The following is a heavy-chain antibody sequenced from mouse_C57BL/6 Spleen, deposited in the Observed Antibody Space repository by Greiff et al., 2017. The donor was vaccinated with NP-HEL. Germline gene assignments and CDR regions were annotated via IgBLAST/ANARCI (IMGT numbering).Heavy chain of an antibody. CDR1: GFSLTSYG. V-gene: IGHV2-6*01. Sequence: VMLVESGPGLVAPSQSLSITCTVSGFSLTSYGVDWVRQSPGKGLEWLGVIWGVGSTNYNSALKSRLSISKDNSKSQVFLKMNSLQTDDTAMYYCASGGYYGSSYGFAYWGQGTLVTVSA. J-gene: IGHJ3*01. CDR3: ASGGYYGSSYGFAY. CDR2: IWGVGST. D-gene: IGHD1-1*01.